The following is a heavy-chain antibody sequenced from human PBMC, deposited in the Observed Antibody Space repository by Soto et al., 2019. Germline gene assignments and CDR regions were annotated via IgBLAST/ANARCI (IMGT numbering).Heavy chain of an antibody. CDR1: GYTFTSYG. J-gene: IGHJ5*02. CDR3: ARDGSYGYKTVWFDP. CDR2: ISAYNGNT. D-gene: IGHD5-12*01. Sequence: GASVKVSCKASGYTFTSYGISWVRQAPGQGLEWMGWISAYNGNTNYAQKLQGRVTMTTDTSTSTAYMELRSLRSDDTAVYYCARDGSYGYKTVWFDPWGQGTLVTVSS. V-gene: IGHV1-18*01.